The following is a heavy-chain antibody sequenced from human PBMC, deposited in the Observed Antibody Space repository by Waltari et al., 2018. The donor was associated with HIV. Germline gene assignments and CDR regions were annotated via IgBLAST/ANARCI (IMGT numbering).Heavy chain of an antibody. CDR1: GLAFSSYA. V-gene: IGHV3-30*18. CDR3: VNDFYGGNSRWDYFEH. Sequence: QVKLVESGGAVVQPGRSLRLSCVAPGLAFSSYAMHWVRQAPGKGREWVAVMASDGNKRHYAGAVKGRFTISRDNSKDTLYLEMDSLRIEDTALYYCVNDFYGGNSRWDYFEHWGQGTLVTVSS. D-gene: IGHD4-17*01. CDR2: MASDGNKR. J-gene: IGHJ4*02.